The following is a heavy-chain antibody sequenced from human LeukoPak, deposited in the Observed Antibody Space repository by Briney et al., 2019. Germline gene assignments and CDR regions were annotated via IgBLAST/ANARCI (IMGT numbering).Heavy chain of an antibody. J-gene: IGHJ4*02. D-gene: IGHD6-19*01. V-gene: IGHV1-69*04. CDR3: ANPGTHSSGWFDY. Sequence: SVKVSRKASGGTFSSYAISWVRQAPGQGLEWMGRIIPILGIANYAQKFQGRVTITADKSTSTAYMELSSLRSEDTAVYYCANPGTHSSGWFDYWGQGTLVTVSS. CDR2: IIPILGIA. CDR1: GGTFSSYA.